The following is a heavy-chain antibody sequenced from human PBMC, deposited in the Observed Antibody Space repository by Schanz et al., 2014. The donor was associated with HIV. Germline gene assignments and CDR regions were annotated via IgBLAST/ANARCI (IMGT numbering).Heavy chain of an antibody. V-gene: IGHV1-69*01. CDR1: GGTFSTYS. Sequence: QVQLVQSGAEVKKPGSSVKVSCKASGGTFSTYSISWVRQAPGQGLEWMGGIIPIFGTRNYAQKLQGRVTTTADEPTSTAYMELSSLRLEDTAVYYCAREGGNLVEGGYFFDYWGQGTLVTVSS. CDR2: IIPIFGTR. J-gene: IGHJ4*02. CDR3: AREGGNLVEGGYFFDY. D-gene: IGHD2-15*01.